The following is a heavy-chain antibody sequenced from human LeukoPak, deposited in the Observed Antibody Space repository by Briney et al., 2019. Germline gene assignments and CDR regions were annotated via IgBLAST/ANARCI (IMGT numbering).Heavy chain of an antibody. CDR1: GYTFTGYY. J-gene: IGHJ4*02. V-gene: IGHV1-2*06. Sequence: GASVKVSCKASGYTFTGYYMHWVRQAPGQGLEWMGRINPNSGGTNYAQKFQGRVTMTRDTSISTAYMELSRLRSDDTAVYYCATVGGGFGYGAVAGRDWGQGTLVTVSS. CDR2: INPNSGGT. CDR3: ATVGGGFGYGAVAGRD. D-gene: IGHD6-19*01.